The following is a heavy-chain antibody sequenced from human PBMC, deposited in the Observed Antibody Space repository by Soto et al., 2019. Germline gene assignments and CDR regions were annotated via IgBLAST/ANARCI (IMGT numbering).Heavy chain of an antibody. D-gene: IGHD3-10*01. CDR3: TTDYSGSGSLGF. Sequence: PGVSLRLSCAASGFTFSRYEMNWVRQAPGKGLEWVGRIKSKTDGGTTDYAAPVKGRFTIARDDSENTLYLQMNSLKTEDTAVYYCTTDYSGSGSLGFWGQGTLVTVSS. CDR1: GFTFSRYE. V-gene: IGHV3-15*01. CDR2: IKSKTDGGTT. J-gene: IGHJ4*02.